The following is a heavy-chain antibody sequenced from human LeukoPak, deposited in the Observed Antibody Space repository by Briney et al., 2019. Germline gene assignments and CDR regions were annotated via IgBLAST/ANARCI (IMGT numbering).Heavy chain of an antibody. V-gene: IGHV1-8*01. CDR1: GYTFTSYD. Sequence: ASVKVSCKASGYTFTSYDINWVRQATGQGLEWMGWMNPSSGNTGYAQKFQGRVTMTRNTSISTAYMELSSLRSEDTAVYYCARRWAIFGVPRKYYGMDVWGQGTTVTVSS. D-gene: IGHD3-3*01. CDR3: ARRWAIFGVPRKYYGMDV. CDR2: MNPSSGNT. J-gene: IGHJ6*02.